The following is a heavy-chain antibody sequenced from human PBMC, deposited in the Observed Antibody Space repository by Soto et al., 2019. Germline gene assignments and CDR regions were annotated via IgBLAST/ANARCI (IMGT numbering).Heavy chain of an antibody. J-gene: IGHJ6*02. Sequence: PGGSLRLSCAAPGFTFSSYWMSWVRQAPGKGLEWVANIKQDGSEKYYVDSVKGRFTISRDNAQNSLYLQMNSLRAEDTAVYYCSGGGPGYYYGVDVWGQGXTVTVYS. D-gene: IGHD2-15*01. V-gene: IGHV3-7*01. CDR2: IKQDGSEK. CDR1: GFTFSSYW. CDR3: SGGGPGYYYGVDV.